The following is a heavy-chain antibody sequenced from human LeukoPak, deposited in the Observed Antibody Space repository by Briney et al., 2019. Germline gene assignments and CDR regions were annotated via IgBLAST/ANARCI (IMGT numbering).Heavy chain of an antibody. CDR1: GGSISSYY. V-gene: IGHV4-59*01. Sequence: SATLSLTCSVSGGSISSYYWSWIRPPPGKGLGWIEYFYYSGSTNYNPSLKSRVAISVDKSKNQFSLKLSSVTAADTAVYYCARETTSGSYRNNWFDPWGQGTLVTVSS. CDR2: FYYSGST. CDR3: ARETTSGSYRNNWFDP. D-gene: IGHD1-26*01. J-gene: IGHJ5*02.